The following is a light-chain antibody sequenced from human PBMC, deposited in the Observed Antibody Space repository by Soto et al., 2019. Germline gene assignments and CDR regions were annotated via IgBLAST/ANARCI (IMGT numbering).Light chain of an antibody. V-gene: IGLV2-14*01. CDR2: EVS. Sequence: QSALTQPASVSGSPGQSITISCTGTSSDVGGYNYVSWYQQHPGKAPKLMIYEVSYRPSGVSNRFSGSKSGNTASLTISGRQAEDEADYYCSSYISSTTLDVVFGGGTKLTVL. CDR3: SSYISSTTLDVV. J-gene: IGLJ2*01. CDR1: SSDVGGYNY.